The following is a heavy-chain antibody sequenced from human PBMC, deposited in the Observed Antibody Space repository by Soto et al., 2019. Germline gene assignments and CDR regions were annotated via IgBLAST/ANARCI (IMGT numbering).Heavy chain of an antibody. CDR3: ARDGDYVGAARYYFDS. Sequence: QVQLVQSGAEVKKPGASVKVSCKASGYTFTSYTITGVRQATGQGTAYKGWMNPIAGNTGYAQKFQVRVTMTGDTSKSTAYMEVTSLRSEDTAVYYCARDGDYVGAARYYFDSWGQGTLVTVSS. CDR2: MNPIAGNT. V-gene: IGHV1-8*01. J-gene: IGHJ4*02. D-gene: IGHD3-16*01. CDR1: GYTFTSYT.